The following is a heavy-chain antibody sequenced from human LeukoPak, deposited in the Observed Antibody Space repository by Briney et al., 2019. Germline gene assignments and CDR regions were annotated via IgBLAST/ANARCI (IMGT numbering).Heavy chain of an antibody. CDR2: IYGNSKKT. V-gene: IGHV3-23*01. CDR1: GFTFSNYA. J-gene: IGHJ1*01. Sequence: PGGSLRLSCGAAGFTFSNYAMTWVRQAPGKGPQWVSSIYGNSKKTFYADSVKGRFTISRDNAKNTLYLQMNSLRVEDTAVYYCVQSELRPFKAFDWGQGTQVTVPS. D-gene: IGHD1-7*01. CDR3: VQSELRPFKAFD.